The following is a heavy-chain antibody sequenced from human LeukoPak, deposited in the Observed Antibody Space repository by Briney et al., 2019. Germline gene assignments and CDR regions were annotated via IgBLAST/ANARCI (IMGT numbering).Heavy chain of an antibody. CDR1: GFTFSDYY. V-gene: IGHV3-11*01. D-gene: IGHD6-6*01. Sequence: GGSLRLSCAASGFTFSDYYMSWIRQAPGKGLEWVSYISSSGSTIYYADSAKGRFTISRDHAKNSLYLQMNSLRAEDTAVYYFGRGGSSSPNDYWGQGTLVTVSS. J-gene: IGHJ4*02. CDR2: ISSSGSTI. CDR3: GRGGSSSPNDY.